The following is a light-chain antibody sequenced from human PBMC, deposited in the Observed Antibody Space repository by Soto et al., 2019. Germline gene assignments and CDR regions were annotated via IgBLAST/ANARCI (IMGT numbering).Light chain of an antibody. Sequence: QSVLTQPPSASGSPGQSVTISCTGSSSDVGGYNYVSWYQQHPGKAPKLMIYEVSKRPSGVPDRLSGCKSGNTASLAVSGLQAEDEADYYCSSYGGSNTVVFGGGTKLTVL. J-gene: IGLJ2*01. CDR2: EVS. V-gene: IGLV2-8*01. CDR3: SSYGGSNTVV. CDR1: SSDVGGYNY.